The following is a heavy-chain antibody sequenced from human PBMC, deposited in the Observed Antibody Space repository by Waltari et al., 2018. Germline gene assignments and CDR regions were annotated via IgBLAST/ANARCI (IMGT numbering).Heavy chain of an antibody. D-gene: IGHD6-19*01. V-gene: IGHV4-59*11. J-gene: IGHJ4*02. CDR1: GGSISSHY. CDR2: IHYSGST. CDR3: ARALDSSGWYVGWYFDS. Sequence: QVQLQESGPGLVKPSETLSLTCPVSGGSISSHYWSWIRQPPGKRLEWIWYIHYSGSTNYNPSLKCRVTISVDTSKNQFSLKLGSVTAADTAVYYCARALDSSGWYVGWYFDSWGQGTLVTVSS.